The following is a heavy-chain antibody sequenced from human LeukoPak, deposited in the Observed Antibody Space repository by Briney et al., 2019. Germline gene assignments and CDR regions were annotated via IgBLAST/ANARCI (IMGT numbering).Heavy chain of an antibody. V-gene: IGHV1-24*01. Sequence: GASVKVSCKVSGYTLTELSMHWVGQAPGKGLEWMGGFDPEDGETIYAQKFQGRVTMTEDTSTDTAYMELSNLRSEDTAVYYCATALGRSSQSWGQGTLVTVSS. CDR1: GYTLTELS. J-gene: IGHJ4*02. CDR3: ATALGRSSQS. D-gene: IGHD6-19*01. CDR2: FDPEDGET.